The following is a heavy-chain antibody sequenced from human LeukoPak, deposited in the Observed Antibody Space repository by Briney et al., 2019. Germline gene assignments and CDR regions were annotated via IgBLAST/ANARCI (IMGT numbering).Heavy chain of an antibody. CDR1: GFTFSDYY. CDR2: ISSSGSTL. D-gene: IGHD5-18*01. V-gene: IGHV3-11*04. Sequence: GGSLRLSCAASGFTFSDYYMSWIRQAPGKGLEWVSYISSSGSTLYYADSVKGRFTISRDNAKNSLYLQMNTLRAEDTAVYYCARITGLRLHYMDVWGKGTTVTVSS. J-gene: IGHJ6*03. CDR3: ARITGLRLHYMDV.